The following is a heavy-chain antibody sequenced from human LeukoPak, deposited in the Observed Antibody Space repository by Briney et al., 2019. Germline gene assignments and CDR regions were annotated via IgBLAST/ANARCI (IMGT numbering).Heavy chain of an antibody. CDR3: ARDNIVATIPFHY. D-gene: IGHD5-12*01. V-gene: IGHV1-69*05. J-gene: IGHJ4*02. CDR1: GGTFSSYA. Sequence: SVKVSCKASGGTFSSYAISWVRQAPGQGLEWMGRIIPIFGTANYAQKFQGRVTITTDESTSTAYMELSSLRSEDTAVYYCARDNIVATIPFHYWGQGTLVTVSS. CDR2: IIPIFGTA.